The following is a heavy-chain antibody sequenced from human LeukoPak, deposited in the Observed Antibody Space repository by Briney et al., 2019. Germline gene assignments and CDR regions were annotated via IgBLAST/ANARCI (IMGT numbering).Heavy chain of an antibody. CDR2: INHSGFT. CDR3: ARVQASYYYGSGSYRGRGYYYAMDV. CDR1: GGSFSGHY. Sequence: SETLSLTCAVYGGSFSGHYCSWIRQPPGKGLEWIGEINHSGFTNYNPSLKSRVTISVDTSKNQFSLKLSSVTAADTAVYYCARVQASYYYGSGSYRGRGYYYAMDVWGKGTTVTVSS. D-gene: IGHD3-10*01. J-gene: IGHJ6*04. V-gene: IGHV4-34*01.